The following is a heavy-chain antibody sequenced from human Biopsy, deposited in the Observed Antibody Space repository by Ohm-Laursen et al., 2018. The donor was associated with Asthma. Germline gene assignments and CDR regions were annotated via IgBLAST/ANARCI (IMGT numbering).Heavy chain of an antibody. J-gene: IGHJ2*01. V-gene: IGHV1-2*06. CDR2: IDPNSGGT. CDR1: GYPFTDYY. D-gene: IGHD3-16*01. CDR3: ARIKIRIGAGTDRYFDL. Sequence: VASVKVSCKASGYPFTDYYVHWVRQAPGQGFEWMGRIDPNSGGTNYAQKFLGRVTVTRDTSVNTAFMVLSRLRSDDTAVYYCARIKIRIGAGTDRYFDLWGRGTLVTVSS.